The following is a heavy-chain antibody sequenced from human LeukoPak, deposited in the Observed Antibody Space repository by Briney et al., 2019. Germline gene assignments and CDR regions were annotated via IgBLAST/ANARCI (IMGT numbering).Heavy chain of an antibody. D-gene: IGHD3-9*01. CDR1: GGTFSSYA. V-gene: IGHV1-69*13. Sequence: ASVKVSCKASGGTFSSYAISWVRQAPGQGLEWMGGIIPIFGTANYAQKFQGRVTITADESTSTAYMELSSLKASDTAMYYCARLGRDYDASTGYYLTYNFDSWGQGTLVSVSS. J-gene: IGHJ4*02. CDR2: IIPIFGTA. CDR3: ARLGRDYDASTGYYLTYNFDS.